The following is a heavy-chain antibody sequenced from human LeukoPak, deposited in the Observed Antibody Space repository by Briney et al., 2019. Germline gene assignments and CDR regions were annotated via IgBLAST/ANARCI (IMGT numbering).Heavy chain of an antibody. CDR1: GFTCSIYA. Sequence: GGSLRLSCAASGFTCSIYAMNWVRQAPGKGLEWIAYIGITSTDVFYADSVKGRFTISRDNAKNSLYLQMDSLRAEDTAIYYCAKLFKAYSSSWIDYWGQGNLVTVSS. V-gene: IGHV3-21*05. CDR2: IGITSTDV. J-gene: IGHJ4*02. D-gene: IGHD6-13*01. CDR3: AKLFKAYSSSWIDY.